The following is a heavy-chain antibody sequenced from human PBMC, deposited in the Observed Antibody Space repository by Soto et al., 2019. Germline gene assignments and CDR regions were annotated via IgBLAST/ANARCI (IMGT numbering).Heavy chain of an antibody. CDR2: IIPRFGTA. D-gene: IGHD2-2*01. J-gene: IGHJ4*02. Sequence: QVQLVQSGAEVKKPWSSVKVSCNASGGTFSSYAISCLRQAPGQGLEWMGGIIPRFGTANYAQKFQVRVKINADESTNTAYLELRSLRSEETAVYYCARDWYGYGGQLLYFEYWGQGTLVTVS. V-gene: IGHV1-69*01. CDR1: GGTFSSYA. CDR3: ARDWYGYGGQLLYFEY.